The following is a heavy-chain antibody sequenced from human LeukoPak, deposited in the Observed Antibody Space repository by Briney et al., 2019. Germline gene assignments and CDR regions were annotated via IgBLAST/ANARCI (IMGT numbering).Heavy chain of an antibody. J-gene: IGHJ4*02. V-gene: IGHV1-2*02. Sequence: ASVKVSCKASGYTFTGYFIHWVRQAPGQGLEWMGWINPNSGGTNSAQQGRVTMTRDTSVTTAYLELNRLTYDDTAVYYCSRDAGRDYRGYIRWGQGTLVTVSS. CDR3: SRDAGRDYRGYIR. CDR1: GYTFTGYF. D-gene: IGHD4-17*01. CDR2: INPNSGGT.